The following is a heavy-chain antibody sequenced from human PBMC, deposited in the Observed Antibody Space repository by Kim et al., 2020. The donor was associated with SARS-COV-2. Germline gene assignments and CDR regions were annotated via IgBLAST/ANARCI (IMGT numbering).Heavy chain of an antibody. Sequence: GGSLRLSCAASGFTFSSYGMHWVRQAPGKGLEWVAVISYDGSNKYYADSVKGRFTISRDNSKNTLYLQMNSLRAEDTAVYYCAKDRLSTGDFSVQFGYYYYGMDVWGQGTTVTVSS. CDR3: AKDRLSTGDFSVQFGYYYYGMDV. V-gene: IGHV3-30*18. CDR1: GFTFSSYG. CDR2: ISYDGSNK. D-gene: IGHD7-27*01. J-gene: IGHJ6*02.